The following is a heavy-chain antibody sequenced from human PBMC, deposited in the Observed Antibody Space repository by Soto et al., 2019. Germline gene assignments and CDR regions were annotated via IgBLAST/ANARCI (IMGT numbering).Heavy chain of an antibody. Sequence: QVQLQESGPGLVKPSETLSLTCTVSGGSITSYYWSWIRQPPGKGLEWIGYIYYSGNTNYNPSLKSRVAISVDTSKNQYALKLTSVTAADTDVYYFAIGGAAAARGWFAPWGQGTLVTRAS. CDR2: IYYSGNT. V-gene: IGHV4-59*01. CDR3: AIGGAAAARGWFAP. J-gene: IGHJ5*02. D-gene: IGHD6-13*01. CDR1: GGSITSYY.